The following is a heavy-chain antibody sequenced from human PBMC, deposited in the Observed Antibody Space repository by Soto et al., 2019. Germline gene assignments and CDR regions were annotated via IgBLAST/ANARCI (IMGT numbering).Heavy chain of an antibody. D-gene: IGHD3-16*01. CDR1: GFTFSTYW. Sequence: EVQLLGSGGGLVQPRGSLRLSCVASGFTFSTYWMNWVRQAPGMGLEWVANINPDGSVGTYVDSVKGRFTPSRDNAKNSLYLQMNSLRADDTAVYFCAGWGGHDYNYWGQGILVTVSS. CDR3: AGWGGHDYNY. CDR2: INPDGSVG. V-gene: IGHV3-7*03. J-gene: IGHJ4*02.